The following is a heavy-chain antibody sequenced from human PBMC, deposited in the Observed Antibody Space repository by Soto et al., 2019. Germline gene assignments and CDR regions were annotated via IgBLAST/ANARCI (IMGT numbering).Heavy chain of an antibody. Sequence: EVQLVESGGGLVQPGGSLRLSCAASGFTFSNYWMEWVRQAPGKGLVWVSRINSDGSATDYADSVKGRFTVSRDNAKNSLYLQMNSLRAEDTAVYYCARGTVAVKRWLTYYFDYWGQGTLVTVSS. J-gene: IGHJ4*02. CDR1: GFTFSNYW. V-gene: IGHV3-74*01. CDR2: INSDGSAT. CDR3: ARGTVAVKRWLTYYFDY. D-gene: IGHD6-19*01.